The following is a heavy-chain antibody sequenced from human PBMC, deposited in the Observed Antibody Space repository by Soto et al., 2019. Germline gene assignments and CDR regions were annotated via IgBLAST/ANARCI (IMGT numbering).Heavy chain of an antibody. D-gene: IGHD5-18*01. CDR2: IYYSGST. V-gene: IGHV4-39*01. Sequence: QLQLQESGPGLVKPSETLSLTCTVSGGSISSSSYYWGWIRQPPGKGLEWIGSIYYSGSTYYNPSLKSRVTISVDTSKNQFSLKLSSVTAADTAVYYCARLGDVDTATTPLDYWGQGTLVTVSS. CDR1: GGSISSSSYY. J-gene: IGHJ4*02. CDR3: ARLGDVDTATTPLDY.